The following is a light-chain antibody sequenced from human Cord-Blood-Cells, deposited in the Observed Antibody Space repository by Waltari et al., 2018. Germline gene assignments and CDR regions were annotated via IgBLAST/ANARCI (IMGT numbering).Light chain of an antibody. CDR1: QSVSSY. CDR3: QQRSNWPLFT. J-gene: IGKJ3*01. Sequence: EIVLTQSPATLSSSPGERATISCRASQSVSSYLAWYQQKPGQAPRLLIYDASNRATGITARFSGSGSGTDFTLTISSLEPEDFAVYYCQQRSNWPLFTFGPGTKVDIK. V-gene: IGKV3-11*01. CDR2: DAS.